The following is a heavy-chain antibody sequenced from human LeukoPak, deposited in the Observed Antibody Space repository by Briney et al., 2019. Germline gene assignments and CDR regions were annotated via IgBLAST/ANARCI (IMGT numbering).Heavy chain of an antibody. CDR2: ISSSSSTI. CDR3: ARDSVHGIAAAGPDY. CDR1: GFTFSSYS. J-gene: IGHJ4*02. V-gene: IGHV3-48*04. D-gene: IGHD6-13*01. Sequence: PGGSLRLSCAASGFTFSSYSMNWVRQAPGKGLEWVSYISSSSSTIYYADSVKGRFTISRDNAKNSLYLQMNSLRAEDTAVYYCARDSVHGIAAAGPDYWGQGTLVTVSS.